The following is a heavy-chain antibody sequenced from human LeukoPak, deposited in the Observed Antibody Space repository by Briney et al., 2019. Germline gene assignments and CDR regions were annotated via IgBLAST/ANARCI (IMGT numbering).Heavy chain of an antibody. Sequence: GASVKVSCKASGGTFISYTISWVRQAPGQGLEWMGRIIPILGIANYAQKFQGRVTITADKSTSTAYMELSSMRSEDTAVYYCARGKIGSAAAFDYWGQGTLVTVS. CDR3: ARGKIGSAAAFDY. D-gene: IGHD6-13*01. CDR2: IIPILGIA. V-gene: IGHV1-69*02. CDR1: GGTFISYT. J-gene: IGHJ4*02.